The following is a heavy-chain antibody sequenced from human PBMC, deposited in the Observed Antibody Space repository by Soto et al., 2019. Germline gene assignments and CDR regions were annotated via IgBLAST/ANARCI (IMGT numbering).Heavy chain of an antibody. CDR1: GFTVSNNY. D-gene: IGHD5-18*01. CDR3: ARGAGGNSWRSPTSDS. J-gene: IGHJ5*02. V-gene: IGHV3-66*01. Sequence: GGSLRLSCAASGFTVSNNYMTWVRQAPGRGLDWVSIIFSAGSTYYADSVRGRFTISRDNSKNTLYLQMSSLRAEDTAIYYCARGAGGNSWRSPTSDSWGQGTLVTVSS. CDR2: IFSAGST.